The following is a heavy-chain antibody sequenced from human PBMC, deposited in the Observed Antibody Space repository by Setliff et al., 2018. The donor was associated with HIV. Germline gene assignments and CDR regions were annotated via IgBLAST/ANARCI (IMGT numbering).Heavy chain of an antibody. Sequence: SETLSLTCAVSGYSISSGYYWGWIRQPPGKGLEWIGSIYYSGSTNYNTSLKSRVTISVDTSKNQFSLKLSSVTAADTAVYYCARYCSGGSCYYAFDYWGQGTQVTVSS. J-gene: IGHJ4*02. CDR2: IYYSGST. V-gene: IGHV4-38-2*01. CDR1: GYSISSGYY. CDR3: ARYCSGGSCYYAFDY. D-gene: IGHD2-15*01.